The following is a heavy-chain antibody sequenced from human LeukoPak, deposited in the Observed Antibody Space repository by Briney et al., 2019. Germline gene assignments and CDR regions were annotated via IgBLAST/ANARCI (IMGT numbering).Heavy chain of an antibody. CDR1: GGSISSGSYY. D-gene: IGHD1-26*01. J-gene: IGHJ5*02. CDR2: IYTSGST. V-gene: IGHV4-61*02. Sequence: SETLTLTCTVSGGSISSGSYYWSWIRQPAGKGLEWIGRIYTSGSTNYNPSLKSRVTISVDTSKNQFSLKLSSVTAADTAVYYCAREVRSAWASFDPWGQGTLVTVSS. CDR3: AREVRSAWASFDP.